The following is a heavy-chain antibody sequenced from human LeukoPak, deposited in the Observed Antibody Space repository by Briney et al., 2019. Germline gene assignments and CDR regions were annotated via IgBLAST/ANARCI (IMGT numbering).Heavy chain of an antibody. CDR2: IKQDGSEK. CDR1: GFTFSTYW. J-gene: IGHJ4*02. Sequence: PGGSLRLSCAASGFTFSTYWMNWLRQVPGRGLEWVANIKQDGSEKYYVDSVKGRFTISRDNAKNSLYLQMNSLRAEDTAVYYCARDYSSRTADYWGQGTPVTVSS. V-gene: IGHV3-7*05. D-gene: IGHD6-19*01. CDR3: ARDYSSRTADY.